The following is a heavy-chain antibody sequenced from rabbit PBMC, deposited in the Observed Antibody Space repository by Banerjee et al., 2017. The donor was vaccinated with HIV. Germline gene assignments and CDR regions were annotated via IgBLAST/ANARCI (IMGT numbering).Heavy chain of an antibody. Sequence: QEQLVESGGGLVQPGGSLKLTCKASGFSYSGGYDMCWVRPAPGKGLEWIACIYTGHGGTYYASWAKGRFTISKTSSTTVTLQMTSLTAADTATYFCARGDGSAYYTYYGMDLWGQGTLVTDS. V-gene: IGHV1S45*01. J-gene: IGHJ6*01. CDR2: IYTGHGGT. CDR1: GFSYSGGYD. D-gene: IGHD8-1*01. CDR3: ARGDGSAYYTYYGMDL.